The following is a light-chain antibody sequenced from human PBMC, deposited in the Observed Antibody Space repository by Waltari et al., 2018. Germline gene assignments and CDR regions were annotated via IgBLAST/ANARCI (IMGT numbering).Light chain of an antibody. CDR3: SSYTTSSTRV. J-gene: IGLJ3*02. CDR1: SSDVGSYDY. Sequence: QSALTQPASASGSPGQSITISCTGTSSDVGSYDYVSWYQQHPGKVPKLMIYDVNNRPSGVSNRVSGSKSGNTASLTISGLRAEDEADYYCSSYTTSSTRVFGGGTKLTVL. CDR2: DVN. V-gene: IGLV2-14*01.